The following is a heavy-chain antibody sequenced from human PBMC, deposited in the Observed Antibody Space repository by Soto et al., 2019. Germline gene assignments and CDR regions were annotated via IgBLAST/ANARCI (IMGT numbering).Heavy chain of an antibody. Sequence: EASVKVSCKASGYTFSTYGISWVRQAPGQGLEWMGWISAYNGNTNYAQKFQDRVIMTTDTSTSTGYMELRSLRSDDTAVYYCVTGTTNYYDSSGYYIIGAFDIWGQGTMVTVSS. D-gene: IGHD3-22*01. CDR3: VTGTTNYYDSSGYYIIGAFDI. V-gene: IGHV1-18*01. J-gene: IGHJ3*02. CDR2: ISAYNGNT. CDR1: GYTFSTYG.